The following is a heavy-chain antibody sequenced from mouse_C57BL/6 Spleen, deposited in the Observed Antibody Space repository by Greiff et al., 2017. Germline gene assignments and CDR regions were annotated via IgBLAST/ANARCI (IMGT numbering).Heavy chain of an antibody. CDR2: IYPGDGDT. J-gene: IGHJ4*01. CDR3: GGGYGHYEGYYYAMDY. D-gene: IGHD2-1*01. V-gene: IGHV1-82*01. Sequence: QVQLKESGPELVQPGASVKISCKASGYAFSSSWMNWVKQRPGKGLEWIGRIYPGDGDTNYNGKFKGKATLTADKSSSTAYMQLSSLTSEDSAVYFCGGGYGHYEGYYYAMDYWGQGTSVTVSS. CDR1: GYAFSSSW.